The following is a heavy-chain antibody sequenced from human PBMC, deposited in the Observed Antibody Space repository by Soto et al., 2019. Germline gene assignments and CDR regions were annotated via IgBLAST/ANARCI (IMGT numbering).Heavy chain of an antibody. V-gene: IGHV4-31*03. Sequence: QVQLQESGPGLVKPSQTLSLTCTVSGGSISSGGYYWSWIRQHPGKGLEWIGYIYYSGSTYYNPPLKRRVTISVDTSKHQCPLKLSSVTAADTAVYYCASEPDYGDYYYYGMDVWGHGTPVTVSS. J-gene: IGHJ6*02. D-gene: IGHD4-17*01. CDR3: ASEPDYGDYYYYGMDV. CDR2: IYYSGST. CDR1: GGSISSGGYY.